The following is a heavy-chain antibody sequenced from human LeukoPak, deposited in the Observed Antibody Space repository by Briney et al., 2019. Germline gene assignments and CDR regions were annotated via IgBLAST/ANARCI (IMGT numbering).Heavy chain of an antibody. V-gene: IGHV1-69*05. CDR2: IIPIFGTA. J-gene: IGHJ5*02. CDR3: ARGQPGIAAAGP. D-gene: IGHD6-13*01. CDR1: GGTFNSYA. Sequence: GSSVKVSCKASGGTFNSYAISWVRQAPGQGLEWMGGIIPIFGTANYAQKFQGRVTITTDESTSTAYMELSSLRSEDTAVYYCARGQPGIAAAGPWGQGTLVTVSS.